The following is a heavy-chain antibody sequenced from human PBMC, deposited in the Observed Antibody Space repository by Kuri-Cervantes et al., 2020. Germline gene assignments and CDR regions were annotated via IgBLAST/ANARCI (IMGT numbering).Heavy chain of an antibody. Sequence: GESLKISCAASGFTFSSYAMHWVRQAPGKGLEWVAVISYDGSNKYYADSVKGRFTISRDNSKNTLYLQMNSLRAEDTAVYYRAKLGYGDYTSLDAFDIWGQGTMVTVSS. CDR1: GFTFSSYA. CDR3: AKLGYGDYTSLDAFDI. CDR2: ISYDGSNK. D-gene: IGHD4-17*01. V-gene: IGHV3-30*18. J-gene: IGHJ3*02.